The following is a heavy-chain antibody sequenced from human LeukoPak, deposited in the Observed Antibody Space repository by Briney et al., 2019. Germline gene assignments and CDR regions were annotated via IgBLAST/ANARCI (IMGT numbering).Heavy chain of an antibody. J-gene: IGHJ4*02. D-gene: IGHD6-19*01. CDR1: GGSFSGYY. V-gene: IGHV4-34*01. CDR3: ARGLQWLVKYYFDY. Sequence: SETLSLTCAVYGGSFSGYYWSWIRQPPGKGLEWIGEINHSGSTNYNPSLKSRVTISVDTSKNQFSLKLSSVTAADTAVYYCARGLQWLVKYYFDYWGQGTLVIVSS. CDR2: INHSGST.